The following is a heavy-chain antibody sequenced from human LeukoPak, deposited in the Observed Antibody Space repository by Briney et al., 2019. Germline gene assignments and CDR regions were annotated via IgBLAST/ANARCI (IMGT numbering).Heavy chain of an antibody. J-gene: IGHJ5*02. CDR3: AREVGYGKPNWFDP. D-gene: IGHD5-12*01. V-gene: IGHV1-2*02. CDR2: INPNSGGT. CDR1: GYTFTGSY. Sequence: GASVKVSCKASGYTFTGSYMHWVRQAPGQGLEWMGWINPNSGGTNYAQKFQGRVTMTRDTSISTAYMELSRLRSDDTAVYYCAREVGYGKPNWFDPWGQGTLVTVSS.